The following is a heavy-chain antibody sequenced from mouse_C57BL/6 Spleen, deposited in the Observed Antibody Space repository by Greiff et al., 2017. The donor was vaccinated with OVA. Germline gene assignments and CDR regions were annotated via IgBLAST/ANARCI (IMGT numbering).Heavy chain of an antibody. CDR2: ISSGSSTI. V-gene: IGHV5-17*01. J-gene: IGHJ2*01. CDR1: GFTFSDYG. D-gene: IGHD2-5*01. CDR3: ARKAYDSNYNYFDY. Sequence: EVKLVESGGGLVKPGGSLKLSCAASGFTFSDYGMHWVRQAPEKGLEWVAYISSGSSTIYYSYTVKGRFTISRDNAKNTLFLQMTSMRSEDTAMYYCARKAYDSNYNYFDYWGKGTTLTVSS.